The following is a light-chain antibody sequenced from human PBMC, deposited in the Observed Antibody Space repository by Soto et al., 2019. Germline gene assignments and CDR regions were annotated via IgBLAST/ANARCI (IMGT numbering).Light chain of an antibody. CDR1: SSDIGVYNY. CDR3: SSYAGSGTFEI. Sequence: QSALTQPASVSASPGQSVTISCTGTSSDIGVYNYVSWYQQHPGKVPKLMIYDVTNRPSGVSNRFSGSKSGNTASLTITGLQAEDEADYYCSSYAGSGTFEIFGGGTKLTVL. V-gene: IGLV2-14*01. J-gene: IGLJ2*01. CDR2: DVT.